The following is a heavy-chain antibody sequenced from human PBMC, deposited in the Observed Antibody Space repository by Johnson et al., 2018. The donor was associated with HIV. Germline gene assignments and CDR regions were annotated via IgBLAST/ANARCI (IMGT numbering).Heavy chain of an antibody. CDR1: GFSFSNYA. V-gene: IGHV3-30*04. Sequence: QVQLVESGGGLVKPGGSLRLSCAASGFSFSNYAMDWVRQAPGKGLEWVAVISSDGSNKNYADSVKGRFTISRDNSKNTLYLQMNSLRAEDTAVYYCARGRGGSYADAFDIWGQGTMVTVSS. J-gene: IGHJ3*02. CDR3: ARGRGGSYADAFDI. D-gene: IGHD1-26*01. CDR2: ISSDGSNK.